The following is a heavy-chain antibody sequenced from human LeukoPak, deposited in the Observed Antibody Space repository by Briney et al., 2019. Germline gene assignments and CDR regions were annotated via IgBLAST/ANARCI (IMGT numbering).Heavy chain of an antibody. Sequence: PGRSLRLPCAASGFTFSSYAMRWVRQVPGKGLEWVAVISYDGSNKYYADSVKGRFTISRDNSKNTLYLQMNSLRAEDTAVYYCARAPYGSGSYLLYWGQGTLVTVSS. D-gene: IGHD3-10*01. V-gene: IGHV3-30*04. CDR3: ARAPYGSGSYLLY. J-gene: IGHJ4*02. CDR2: ISYDGSNK. CDR1: GFTFSSYA.